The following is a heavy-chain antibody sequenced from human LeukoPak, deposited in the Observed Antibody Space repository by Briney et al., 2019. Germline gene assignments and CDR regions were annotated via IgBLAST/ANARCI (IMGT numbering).Heavy chain of an antibody. Sequence: SQTLSLTCAVSGDSISSGGYSWSWIRQPPGTGLEWIGYIYHSGSTYYNPSLKSRVTISVDRSKNQFSLKLSSVTAADTAVYYCARENDAFDIWGQGTMVTVSS. CDR3: ARENDAFDI. CDR2: IYHSGST. V-gene: IGHV4-30-2*01. CDR1: GDSISSGGYS. J-gene: IGHJ3*02.